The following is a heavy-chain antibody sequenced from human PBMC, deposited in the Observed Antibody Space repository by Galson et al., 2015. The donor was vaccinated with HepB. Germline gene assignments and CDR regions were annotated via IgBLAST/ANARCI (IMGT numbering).Heavy chain of an antibody. CDR1: GFTFSSYG. J-gene: IGHJ5*02. Sequence: SLRLSCAASGFTFSSYGMHWVRQAPGKGLEWVAVISYDGTNKYYADSVKGRLTISRDNSKNTLYLQMNSLRAEDTAVYYCAKDQSIAAAGPLSFDPWGQGTLVTVSS. V-gene: IGHV3-30*18. CDR2: ISYDGTNK. D-gene: IGHD6-13*01. CDR3: AKDQSIAAAGPLSFDP.